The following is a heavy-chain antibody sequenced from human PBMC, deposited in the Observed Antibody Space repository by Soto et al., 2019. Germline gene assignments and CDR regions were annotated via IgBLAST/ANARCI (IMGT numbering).Heavy chain of an antibody. CDR1: GGSFTSTNYF. D-gene: IGHD2-2*01. CDR3: ARQPGYCSSTSCYAFYYYYMDV. CDR2: MYYNGNT. Sequence: SETLSLTCTVSGGSFTSTNYFWGWIRQPPGKGLEWIGYMYYNGNTFYSPSLKSRVTISVDTSKNQFSLKLSSVTAADTAVYYCARQPGYCSSTSCYAFYYYYMDVWGKGTTVTVSS. J-gene: IGHJ6*03. V-gene: IGHV4-39*01.